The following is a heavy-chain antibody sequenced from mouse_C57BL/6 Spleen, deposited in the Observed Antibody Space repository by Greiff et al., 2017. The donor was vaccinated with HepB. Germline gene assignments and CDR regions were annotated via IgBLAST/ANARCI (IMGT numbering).Heavy chain of an antibody. J-gene: IGHJ2*01. Sequence: VQLQQSGAELVRPGTSVKVSCKASGYAFTNYLIEWVKQRPGQGLEWIGVINPGSGGTNYNEKVKGKATLTADKSSSTAYMQLSSLTSEDSAVYFCARDNYYGSSRYFDYWGQGTTLTVSS. CDR1: GYAFTNYL. V-gene: IGHV1-54*01. D-gene: IGHD1-1*01. CDR3: ARDNYYGSSRYFDY. CDR2: INPGSGGT.